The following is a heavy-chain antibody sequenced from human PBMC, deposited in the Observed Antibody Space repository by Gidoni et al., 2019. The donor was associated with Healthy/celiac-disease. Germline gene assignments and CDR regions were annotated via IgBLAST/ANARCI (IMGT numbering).Heavy chain of an antibody. CDR2: ISYDGSNK. V-gene: IGHV3-30-3*01. J-gene: IGHJ6*03. CDR1: GFTFSSYA. CDR3: ARGITIFGVVPGYMDV. D-gene: IGHD3-3*01. Sequence: QVQLVESGGGVVQPGRSLRLSCAASGFTFSSYAMHWVRQAPGKGLEWVAVISYDGSNKYYADSVKGRFTISRVNSKNTLYLQMNSLRAEDTAVYYCARGITIFGVVPGYMDVWGKGTTVTVSS.